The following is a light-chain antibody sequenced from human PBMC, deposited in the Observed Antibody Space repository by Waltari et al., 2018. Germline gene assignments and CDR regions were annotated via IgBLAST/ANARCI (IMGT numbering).Light chain of an antibody. J-gene: IGLJ1*01. CDR1: SSNIGVNV. CDR2: TND. CDR3: AVWDDNLSGVV. V-gene: IGLV1-44*01. Sequence: QSVPAQPPSVSGPPGQRVTIFCSGGSSNIGVNVVNWYQHLPGTIPRLLLFTNDQRPSGVPDRFSGSKSGTSAYLAISGLQSEDEGHYYCAVWDDNLSGVVFGAGTQVTVL.